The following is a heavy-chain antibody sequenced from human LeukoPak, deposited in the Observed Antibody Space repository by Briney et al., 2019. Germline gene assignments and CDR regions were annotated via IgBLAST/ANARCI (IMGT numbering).Heavy chain of an antibody. Sequence: ASVKVSCKASGYTFTGYYMHWVRQAPGQGLEWMGWINPNSGGTNYAQKFQGRVTMTRDTSISTAYMELSRLRSDDTAVYYCARDHPPDSSSWEFDYWGQGTLVTVSS. CDR1: GYTFTGYY. J-gene: IGHJ4*02. CDR3: ARDHPPDSSSWEFDY. D-gene: IGHD6-13*01. CDR2: INPNSGGT. V-gene: IGHV1-2*02.